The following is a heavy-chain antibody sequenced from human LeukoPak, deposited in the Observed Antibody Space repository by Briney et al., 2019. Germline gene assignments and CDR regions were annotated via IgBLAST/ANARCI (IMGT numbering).Heavy chain of an antibody. CDR3: ARGPYSSSSYYYYYGMDV. D-gene: IGHD6-6*01. CDR1: GGSVSSGSYY. Sequence: SETLSLTCTVSGGSVSSGSYYWSWIRQPPGKGLEWIGEINHSGSTNYNPSLKSRVTISVDTSKNQFSLKLSSVTAADTAVYYCARGPYSSSSYYYYYGMDVWGRGTTVTVSS. V-gene: IGHV4-61*01. CDR2: INHSGST. J-gene: IGHJ6*02.